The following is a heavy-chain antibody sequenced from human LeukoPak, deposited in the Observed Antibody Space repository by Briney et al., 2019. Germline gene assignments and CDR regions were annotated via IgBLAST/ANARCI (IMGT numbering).Heavy chain of an antibody. CDR3: ARARYCSGGSCYSGFDY. J-gene: IGHJ4*02. Sequence: SETLSLTCTVSGGSLIPYYWSWIRQPPGKGLEWIGYIYHSGSTYYNPSLKSRVTISVDRSKNQFSLKLSSVTAADTAVYYCARARYCSGGSCYSGFDYWGQGTLVTVSS. V-gene: IGHV4-30-2*01. D-gene: IGHD2-15*01. CDR2: IYHSGST. CDR1: GGSLIPYY.